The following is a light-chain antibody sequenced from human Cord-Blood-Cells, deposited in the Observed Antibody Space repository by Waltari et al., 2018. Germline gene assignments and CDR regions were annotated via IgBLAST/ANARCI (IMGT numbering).Light chain of an antibody. V-gene: IGLV2-14*03. Sequence: FALTQPASVSGSPGQSITISCTGTRSDVGGYNYVSWYQQHPGKAPKLMIYDVSNRPSGVSNRFSGSKSGNTASLTISGLQAEDEADYYCSSYTSSSTWVFGGGTKLTVL. CDR1: RSDVGGYNY. CDR3: SSYTSSSTWV. CDR2: DVS. J-gene: IGLJ3*02.